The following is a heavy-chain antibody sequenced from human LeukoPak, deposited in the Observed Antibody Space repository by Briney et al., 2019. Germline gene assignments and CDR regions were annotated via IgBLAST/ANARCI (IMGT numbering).Heavy chain of an antibody. J-gene: IGHJ4*02. CDR3: ARGIRDVDIVSPERR. CDR1: GFTFSRYG. D-gene: IGHD5/OR15-5a*01. CDR2: IRNDGSGE. V-gene: IGHV3-30*02. Sequence: GGSPRLSCAASGFTFSRYGMHWVRQAPGKGLEWVGLIRNDGSGEHYADFAKGRFTVSRDNSKDTMYLQMNSLRGDDTAVYYCARGIRDVDIVSPERRRGQGTLVTVSS.